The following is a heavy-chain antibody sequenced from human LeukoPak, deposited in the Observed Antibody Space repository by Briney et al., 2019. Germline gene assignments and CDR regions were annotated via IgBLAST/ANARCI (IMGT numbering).Heavy chain of an antibody. CDR1: GFTFDDYA. CDR3: AKLAATGTQDY. CDR2: ISWSSNTI. D-gene: IGHD1-1*01. J-gene: IGHJ4*02. Sequence: GRSLRLSCAASGFTFDDYAMYWVRQVPGKGLEWVSGISWSSNTIGYADSVKGRFTISRDNAKKSLYLQMNSLRAEDTALYYCAKLAATGTQDYWGQGTLVTVSS. V-gene: IGHV3-9*01.